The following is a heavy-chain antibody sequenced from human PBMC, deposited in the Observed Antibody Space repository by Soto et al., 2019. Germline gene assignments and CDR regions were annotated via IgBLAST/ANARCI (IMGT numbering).Heavy chain of an antibody. CDR2: IVVGSGNT. V-gene: IGHV1-58*01. Sequence: SVKVSCKASGFTFTSSAVQWVRQARGQRLEWIGWIVVGSGNTNYAQKFQERVTITRDMSTRTAYMELSSLRSEDTAVYYCAADLDCSGGSCSSNHYYGMDVWGQGTTVTVSS. CDR1: GFTFTSSA. J-gene: IGHJ6*02. D-gene: IGHD2-15*01. CDR3: AADLDCSGGSCSSNHYYGMDV.